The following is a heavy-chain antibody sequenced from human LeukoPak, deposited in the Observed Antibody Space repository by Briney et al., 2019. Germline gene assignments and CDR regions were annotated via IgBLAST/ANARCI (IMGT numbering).Heavy chain of an antibody. Sequence: HPGGSLRLSCAASGFTFSSYAMSWVRQAPGKGLEWVSAISGSGGSTYYADSVKGRFTISRDNSKNTLYLQMNSLRAEDTAVYYCAREWYYYDSSGYYSYFDYWGQGTLVTVSS. D-gene: IGHD3-22*01. CDR2: ISGSGGST. J-gene: IGHJ4*02. CDR3: AREWYYYDSSGYYSYFDY. CDR1: GFTFSSYA. V-gene: IGHV3-23*01.